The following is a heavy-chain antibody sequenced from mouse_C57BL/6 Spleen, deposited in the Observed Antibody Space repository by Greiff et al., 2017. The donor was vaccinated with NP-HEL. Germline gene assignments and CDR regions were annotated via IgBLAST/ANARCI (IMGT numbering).Heavy chain of an antibody. D-gene: IGHD1-2*01. CDR2: IYPGDGDT. J-gene: IGHJ4*01. Sequence: VQLQQSGAELVKPGASVKISCKASGYAFSSYWMNWVKQRPGKGLEWIGQIYPGDGDTNYNGKFKGKATLTADKSSSTAYMQLSSLTSEASAVYLCARKMITTAEEAMDYWGQGTSVTVSS. CDR1: GYAFSSYW. V-gene: IGHV1-80*01. CDR3: ARKMITTAEEAMDY.